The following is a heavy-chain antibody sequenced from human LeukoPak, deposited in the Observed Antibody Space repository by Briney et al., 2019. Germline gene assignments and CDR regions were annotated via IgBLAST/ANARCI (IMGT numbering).Heavy chain of an antibody. CDR3: ARERGHLDY. J-gene: IGHJ4*02. Sequence: PGGSLRLSCAASGFTFSSNYMSWFRQAPGKGLEWVSGIYSSGSTYYADAVKERCTISRDNPKNSLYLHMNSLRAQDTAVYYCARERGHLDYWGQGTLVTVSS. CDR1: GFTFSSNY. D-gene: IGHD6-25*01. V-gene: IGHV3-66*01. CDR2: IYSSGST.